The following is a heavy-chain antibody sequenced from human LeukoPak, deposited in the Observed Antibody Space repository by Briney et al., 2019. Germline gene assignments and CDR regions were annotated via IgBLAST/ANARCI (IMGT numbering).Heavy chain of an antibody. V-gene: IGHV3-38-3*01. J-gene: IGHJ6*03. CDR1: GFTVSSNE. D-gene: IGHD2-2*01. CDR2: ISGGST. Sequence: AGGSLRLSCAASGFTVSSNEMSWVRQAPGKGLEWVSSISGGSTYYADSRKGRFTISRDNAKNSLYLQMNSLRAEDTAVYYCARNVGYCSSTSCYGYMDVWGKGTTVTVSS. CDR3: ARNVGYCSSTSCYGYMDV.